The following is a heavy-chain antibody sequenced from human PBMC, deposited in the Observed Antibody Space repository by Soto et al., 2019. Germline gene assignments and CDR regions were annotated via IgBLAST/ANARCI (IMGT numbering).Heavy chain of an antibody. D-gene: IGHD3-3*01. J-gene: IGHJ6*02. CDR3: ASVNLRFSYGIDV. Sequence: PGGSLRLSCAASGSTFSSSEMHWVRQAPGKGLEWVSYISKSGTVIYYADSVKGRFTISRDNAKNLLYLQMNSLRAEDAAVYFCASVNLRFSYGIDVWGQGTSVTVSS. CDR2: ISKSGTVI. CDR1: GSTFSSSE. V-gene: IGHV3-48*03.